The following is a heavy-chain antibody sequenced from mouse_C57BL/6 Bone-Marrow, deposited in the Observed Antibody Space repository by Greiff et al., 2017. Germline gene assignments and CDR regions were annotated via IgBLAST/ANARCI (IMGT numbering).Heavy chain of an antibody. Sequence: QVQLQQPGAELVKPGASVKLSCKASGYTFTGYWMQWVKQRPGQGLEWIGDIDPSDSYTNYNQKFKGKATLTVDTSSSTASMQLSSLTSEDSAVDYCARMGWSLDYWGQGTTLTVSS. CDR3: ARMGWSLDY. V-gene: IGHV1-50*01. J-gene: IGHJ2*01. D-gene: IGHD2-3*01. CDR1: GYTFTGYW. CDR2: IDPSDSYT.